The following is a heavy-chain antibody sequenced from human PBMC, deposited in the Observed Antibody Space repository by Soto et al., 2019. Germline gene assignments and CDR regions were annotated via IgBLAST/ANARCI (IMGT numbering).Heavy chain of an antibody. Sequence: EVQLLESGGGLVQPGGSLRLSCAASGFTFSNYAMSWVRLAPGKGLEWVSAISGSGRSTYYADSVKGRFTISRDNSKNXMYLQMNSLRAEDTAVYYCAKGGSTSRGPYYYGMDVWGQGTTVTVSS. CDR2: ISGSGRST. CDR1: GFTFSNYA. J-gene: IGHJ6*02. D-gene: IGHD2-2*01. CDR3: AKGGSTSRGPYYYGMDV. V-gene: IGHV3-23*01.